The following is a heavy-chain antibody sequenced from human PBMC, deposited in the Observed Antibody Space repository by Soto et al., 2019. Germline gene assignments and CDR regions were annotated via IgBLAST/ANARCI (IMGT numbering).Heavy chain of an antibody. Sequence: SETLSRTCTVSGGSISSYYWSWIRQPPGKGLEWIGYIYYSGSTNYNPSLKRRVTISVDTSKNQFSLKLSSVTAADTAVYYRARSGSGWYGERGYFDYWGQGTLVTVSA. V-gene: IGHV4-59*01. D-gene: IGHD6-19*01. CDR2: IYYSGST. CDR1: GGSISSYY. CDR3: ARSGSGWYGERGYFDY. J-gene: IGHJ4*02.